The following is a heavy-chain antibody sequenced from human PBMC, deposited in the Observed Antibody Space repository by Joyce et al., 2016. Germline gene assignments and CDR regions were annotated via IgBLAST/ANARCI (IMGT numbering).Heavy chain of an antibody. CDR3: AKNMRSGWYGGFDF. D-gene: IGHD6-19*01. CDR2: ITNNAIEK. J-gene: IGHJ4*02. Sequence: QVRLVESGGGVVQPGRSLRLSCAASEVTFSNYGMHWVRQAPGKGLQWVSVITNNAIEKYYVDSVKGRFTISRDNSRNTLYLQMNSLRAEDTAIYYCAKNMRSGWYGGFDFWGQGILVTVSS. CDR1: EVTFSNYG. V-gene: IGHV3-30*18.